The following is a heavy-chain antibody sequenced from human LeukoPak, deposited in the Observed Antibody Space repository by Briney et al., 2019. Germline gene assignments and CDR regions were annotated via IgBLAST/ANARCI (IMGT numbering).Heavy chain of an antibody. D-gene: IGHD6-13*01. V-gene: IGHV4-4*07. CDR2: IYTSGST. Sequence: PSETLSLTCTVSGGSISSYYWSWIRQPAGKGLEWIGRIYTSGSTNYNPSLKSRVTMSVATSKNQFSLKLSSVTAADTAVYYCARTPTSRKRFLGGAAAGTDYYYSYYMDVWGKGTTVTISS. J-gene: IGHJ6*03. CDR1: GGSISSYY. CDR3: ARTPTSRKRFLGGAAAGTDYYYSYYMDV.